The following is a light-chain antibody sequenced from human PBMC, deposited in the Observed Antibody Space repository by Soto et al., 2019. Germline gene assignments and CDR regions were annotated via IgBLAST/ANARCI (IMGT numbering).Light chain of an antibody. CDR2: AAS. J-gene: IGKJ5*01. Sequence: DIQLTQSPSSLSASVGAIVTITRRVSQGITTYLNWYQHKPGRAPKIMIYAASSLQIGVPSRFSGSGSGTNFTLTISSLQPEDVATYFCQQNYDTPITLGQGTRLEIK. V-gene: IGKV1-39*01. CDR1: QGITTY. CDR3: QQNYDTPIT.